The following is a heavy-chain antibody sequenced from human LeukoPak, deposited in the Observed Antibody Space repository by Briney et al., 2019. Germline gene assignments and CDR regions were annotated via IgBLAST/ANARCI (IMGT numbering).Heavy chain of an antibody. CDR3: AKLGLMVLPGTQMPLL. D-gene: IGHD3-10*01. V-gene: IGHV3-30*02. CDR1: GFTFSSYG. CDR2: IRYDGSNK. Sequence: GGSLRLSCAASGFTFSSYGMHWVRQAPGKGLEWVAFIRYDGSNKYYADSVKGRFTISRDNSKNTLYLQMNSLRAEDTAVYYCAKLGLMVLPGTQMPLLWGQGTLVTVSS. J-gene: IGHJ1*01.